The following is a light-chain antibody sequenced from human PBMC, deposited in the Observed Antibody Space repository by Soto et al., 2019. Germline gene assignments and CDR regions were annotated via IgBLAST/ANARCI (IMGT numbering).Light chain of an antibody. CDR3: QQYSTYWT. V-gene: IGKV1-5*03. J-gene: IGKJ1*01. CDR1: QSISSY. CDR2: KAS. Sequence: DIQMTQSPSSLSASVGDRVTITCRASQSISSYLNWYQQKPGKAPNLLIYKASNLESGVPSRFNGSGSGTDFTLTISSLQPDDFASYYCQQYSTYWTFGQGTKVEIK.